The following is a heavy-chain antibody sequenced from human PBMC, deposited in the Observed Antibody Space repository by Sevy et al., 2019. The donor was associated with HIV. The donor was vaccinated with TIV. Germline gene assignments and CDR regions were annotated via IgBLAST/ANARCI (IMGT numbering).Heavy chain of an antibody. V-gene: IGHV1-69*13. CDR2: IIPIFGTA. D-gene: IGHD5-12*01. CDR1: GGTFSSYA. Sequence: ATVKVSCKASGGTFSSYAISWVRQAPRQGLEWMGGIIPIFGTANYAQKFQGRVTITADESTSTAYMELSSLRSEDTAVYYCAREGRDGYKKVFDYWGQGTLVTVSS. CDR3: AREGRDGYKKVFDY. J-gene: IGHJ4*02.